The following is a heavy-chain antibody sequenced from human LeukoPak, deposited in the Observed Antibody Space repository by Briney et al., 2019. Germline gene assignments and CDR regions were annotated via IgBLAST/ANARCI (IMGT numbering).Heavy chain of an antibody. CDR3: ARDGRYSGYDSFDY. V-gene: IGHV1-3*01. Sequence: ASVKVSCKASGYTFTSYAMHWVRQAPGQRLEWMGWINAGNGNTKYSQKFQGRVTITRDTSASTAYMELSSLRSDDTAVYYCARDGRYSGYDSFDYWGQGTLVTVSS. CDR2: INAGNGNT. CDR1: GYTFTSYA. J-gene: IGHJ4*02. D-gene: IGHD5-12*01.